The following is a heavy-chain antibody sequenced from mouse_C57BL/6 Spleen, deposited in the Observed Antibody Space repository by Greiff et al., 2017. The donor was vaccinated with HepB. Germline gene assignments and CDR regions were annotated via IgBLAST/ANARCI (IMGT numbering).Heavy chain of an antibody. CDR1: GYSFPTYY. J-gene: IGHJ2*01. CDR3: ARDHDRHSSPFDY. V-gene: IGHV1-42*01. Sequence: EVKLLESIPWLCHPRASEKICCKAPGYSFPTYYMNSVIQSPEKSLEWIGEINPSTGGTTYNQKFKAKATLTVDKSSSTAYMQLKSLTSEDSAVYYCARDHDRHSSPFDYWGDRTPLSNSS. CDR2: INPSTGGT. D-gene: IGHD3-2*01.